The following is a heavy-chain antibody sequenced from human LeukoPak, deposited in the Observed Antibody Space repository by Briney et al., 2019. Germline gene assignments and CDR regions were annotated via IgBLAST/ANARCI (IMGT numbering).Heavy chain of an antibody. CDR3: ARDPTSSSALDY. CDR1: GFTFSSYS. Sequence: GGSLRLSCAASGFTFSSYSMNWVRQAPGKGLEWISYISRSSSTIYYADSVKGRFTISRDNAKNSLYLQMNSLRAEDTAVYYCARDPTSSSALDYWGQGTLVTVSS. J-gene: IGHJ4*02. V-gene: IGHV3-48*01. CDR2: ISRSSSTI. D-gene: IGHD6-6*01.